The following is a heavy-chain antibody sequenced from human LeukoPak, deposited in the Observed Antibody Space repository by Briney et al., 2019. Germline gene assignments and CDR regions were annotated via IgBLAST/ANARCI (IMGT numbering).Heavy chain of an antibody. Sequence: PGGSLRLSCAASGFTSLTYAMSWVRQAPGKGLQWVSVIRDSGASTYYADSVKGRFTISRDNSKNTLYLQMNSLRAEDTAVYYCAKAGRSGWYPGWPFDIWGQGTMVTVSS. J-gene: IGHJ3*02. V-gene: IGHV3-23*01. CDR2: IRDSGAST. D-gene: IGHD6-19*01. CDR3: AKAGRSGWYPGWPFDI. CDR1: GFTSLTYA.